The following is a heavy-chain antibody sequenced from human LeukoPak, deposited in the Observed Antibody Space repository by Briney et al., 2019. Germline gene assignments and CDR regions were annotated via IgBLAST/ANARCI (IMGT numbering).Heavy chain of an antibody. Sequence: ASVKVSCKASGGTFSSYAISWVRQAPGQGLEWMGGIIPIFGTANYAQKFRGRVTITTDESTSTAYMELSSLRSEDTAVYYCARVGYYDFWSGYSSWGQGTLVTVSS. D-gene: IGHD3-3*01. J-gene: IGHJ5*02. CDR1: GGTFSSYA. CDR2: IIPIFGTA. CDR3: ARVGYYDFWSGYSS. V-gene: IGHV1-69*05.